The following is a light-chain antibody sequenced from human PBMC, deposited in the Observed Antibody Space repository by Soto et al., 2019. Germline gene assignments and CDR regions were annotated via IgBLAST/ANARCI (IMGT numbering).Light chain of an antibody. CDR1: SSNIAINY. J-gene: IGLJ1*01. CDR2: RNN. Sequence: QSVLTQPPSASGTPGQRVTISCSGSSSNIAINYVYWYQQLPGTAPKLLINRNNQRPSGVPDRFSGSKSGTSASLVISGLRSEDEADYYCAAWEDSLSSSYVFGTGTKLTVL. V-gene: IGLV1-47*01. CDR3: AAWEDSLSSSYV.